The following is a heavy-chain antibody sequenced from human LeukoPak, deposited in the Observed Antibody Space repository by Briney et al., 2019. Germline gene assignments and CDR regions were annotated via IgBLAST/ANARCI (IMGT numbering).Heavy chain of an antibody. CDR2: ISGSDGST. CDR3: AKDGGQGADY. D-gene: IGHD3-16*01. CDR1: GFSFSSYA. Sequence: GGSLRLSCAASGFSFSSYAMSWVRQAPGKGLEWVSGISGSDGSTYYADSVKGRFTISRDNSKNTLYLQMNSLRAEDMAVYYCAKDGGQGADYWGQGTLVSVSS. J-gene: IGHJ4*02. V-gene: IGHV3-23*01.